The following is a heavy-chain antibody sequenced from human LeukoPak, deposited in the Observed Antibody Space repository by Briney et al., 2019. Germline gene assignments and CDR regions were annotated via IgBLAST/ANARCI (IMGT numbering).Heavy chain of an antibody. CDR1: GGTFSSYA. CDR2: IIPIFGTA. Sequence: SVKVSCKASGGTFSSYAISCVRQAPVQGREWMGGIIPIFGTANYAQKFQGRVTITADESTSTAYRELSSLRSEDTAVYYCARGYYYMDVWGKGTTVTVSS. V-gene: IGHV1-69*13. CDR3: ARGYYYMDV. J-gene: IGHJ6*03.